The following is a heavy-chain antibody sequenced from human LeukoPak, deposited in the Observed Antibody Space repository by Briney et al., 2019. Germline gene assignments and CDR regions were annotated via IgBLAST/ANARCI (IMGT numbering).Heavy chain of an antibody. V-gene: IGHV3-23*01. CDR1: GFTFSNYA. Sequence: GGSLRPSCAASGFTFSNYAISWVRQAPGKGLEWVSAISGSGGSTYYADSVKGRFTVSRDNSKNTLYLQMNSLRAEDTAVYYCAKAVSTHYYYYGMDVWGQGTTVTVFS. CDR3: AKAVSTHYYYYGMDV. CDR2: ISGSGGST. D-gene: IGHD2/OR15-2a*01. J-gene: IGHJ6*02.